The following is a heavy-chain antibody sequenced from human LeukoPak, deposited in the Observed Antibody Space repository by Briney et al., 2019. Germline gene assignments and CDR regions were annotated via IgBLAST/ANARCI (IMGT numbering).Heavy chain of an antibody. CDR1: GGTFSSYA. CDR3: ASWNY. Sequence: SCKASGGTFSSYAISWVRQAPGKGLEWVAFMPYDGYNKYYADSVKGRFTISRDNAKNSLYLQMNSLRAEDTAVYYCASWNYWGQGTLVTVSS. J-gene: IGHJ4*02. CDR2: MPYDGYNK. D-gene: IGHD3-3*01. V-gene: IGHV3-30*02.